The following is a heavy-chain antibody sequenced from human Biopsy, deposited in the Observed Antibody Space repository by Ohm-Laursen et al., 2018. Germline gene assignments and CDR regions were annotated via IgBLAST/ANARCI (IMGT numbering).Heavy chain of an antibody. CDR3: ARMDCSGGSCHYYSYGMDV. CDR1: GVSITAYY. CDR2: IHRSGST. Sequence: SDTLSLTCTVSGVSITAYYWSWIRQPPGKGLECIGNIHRSGSTNYNPSLKSRLTISVDTSKNQFSLKLSFVTAADTAVYYCARMDCSGGSCHYYSYGMDVWGQGTTVTVSS. V-gene: IGHV4-4*09. D-gene: IGHD2-15*01. J-gene: IGHJ6*02.